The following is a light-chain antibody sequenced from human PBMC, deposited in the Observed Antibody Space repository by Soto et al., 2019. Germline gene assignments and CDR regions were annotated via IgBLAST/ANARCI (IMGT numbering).Light chain of an antibody. CDR3: SSFAGSPVV. Sequence: QSAPTQPASVSGSPGQSITISCTGTNNLVSWYQQHPGKAPKVVIYEGTKRPSSVSNRFSGSNSGRTASLTVSGLQAEDEADYYCSSFAGSPVVFGGGTKLTVL. CDR2: EGT. V-gene: IGLV2-14*02. J-gene: IGLJ2*01. CDR1: NNL.